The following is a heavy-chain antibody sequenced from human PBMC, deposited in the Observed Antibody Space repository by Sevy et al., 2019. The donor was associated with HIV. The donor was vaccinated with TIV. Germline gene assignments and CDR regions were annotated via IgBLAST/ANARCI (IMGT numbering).Heavy chain of an antibody. J-gene: IGHJ4*02. V-gene: IGHV4-39*01. CDR3: ARHALFTIFGVVIDPKMYYFDY. Sequence: SETLSLTCTVSGGSISNNNYYWGWIRQSPGKGLEWIGTINYSGSTDYNPSHKSRVTISVDTSKNQFSLKLSSVTAADTAVYYCARHALFTIFGVVIDPKMYYFDYWGQGTQVTVSS. D-gene: IGHD3-3*01. CDR1: GGSISNNNYY. CDR2: INYSGST.